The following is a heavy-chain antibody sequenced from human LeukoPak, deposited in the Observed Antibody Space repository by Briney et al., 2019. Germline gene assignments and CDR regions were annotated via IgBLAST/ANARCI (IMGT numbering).Heavy chain of an antibody. CDR3: AQASDFASSGFPLDVFAF. J-gene: IGHJ4*02. Sequence: GGSLRLSCAASGFTFSTFDMSWFRQAPGKGRQGFSTIRGAGGTTLFADSGKCGFSISRENSNKTVFLQMKSLRVEDTAVYYCAQASDFASSGFPLDVFAFWGQGLLVSVDS. D-gene: IGHD3-22*01. CDR2: IRGAGGTT. V-gene: IGHV3-23*01. CDR1: GFTFSTFD.